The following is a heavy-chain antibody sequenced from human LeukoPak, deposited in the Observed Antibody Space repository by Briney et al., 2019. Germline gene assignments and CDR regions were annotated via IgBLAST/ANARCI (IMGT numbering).Heavy chain of an antibody. J-gene: IGHJ4*02. CDR2: ISYDGSNK. CDR3: AYYGSGSYYLSYFDY. D-gene: IGHD3-10*01. CDR1: XFTFSSYG. V-gene: IGHV3-30*03. Sequence: PGGXLRLXCXAXXFTFSSYGMHWVRQAPGKGLEWVAVISYDGSNKYYADSVKGRFTISRGNSKNTLYLQMNSLRAEDTAVYYCAYYGSGSYYLSYFDYWGQGTLVTVSS.